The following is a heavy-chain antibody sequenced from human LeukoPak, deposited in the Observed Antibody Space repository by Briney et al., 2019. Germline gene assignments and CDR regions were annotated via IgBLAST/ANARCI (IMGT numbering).Heavy chain of an antibody. J-gene: IGHJ4*02. D-gene: IGHD3-10*01. V-gene: IGHV1-2*02. Sequence: GASVRVSCTASGYSFTGYYMHWVRQAPGQGLEWRVCINHNSGGTNYAQKFQGRVTMPRETSISTAYMELSRLRSDDTAVYYCARGARVRGVILLGYWGQGTLVTVSS. CDR1: GYSFTGYY. CDR2: INHNSGGT. CDR3: ARGARVRGVILLGY.